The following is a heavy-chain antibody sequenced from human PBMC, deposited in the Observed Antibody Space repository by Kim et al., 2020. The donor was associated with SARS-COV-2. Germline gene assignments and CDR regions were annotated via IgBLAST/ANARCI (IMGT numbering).Heavy chain of an antibody. V-gene: IGHV1-46*01. J-gene: IGHJ6*02. D-gene: IGHD6-13*01. CDR3: ARSFSSSWSYYYGMDV. CDR2: INPSGGST. CDR1: GYTFTSYY. Sequence: ASVKVSCKASGYTFTSYYMHWVRQAPGQGLEWMGIINPSGGSTSYAQKFQGRVTMTRDTSTSTVYMELSSLRSEDTAVYYCARSFSSSWSYYYGMDVWGQGTTVTVSS.